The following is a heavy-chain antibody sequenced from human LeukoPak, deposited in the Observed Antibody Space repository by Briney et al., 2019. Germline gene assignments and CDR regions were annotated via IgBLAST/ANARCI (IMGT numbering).Heavy chain of an antibody. CDR1: GFTFSDYY. CDR3: ARVGYYYDSSGYYPHQNFDY. CDR2: ISSSSSYT. D-gene: IGHD3-22*01. J-gene: IGHJ4*02. V-gene: IGHV3-11*06. Sequence: PGGSLRLSCAASGFTFSDYYMSWIRQAPGXGLEWVSYISSSSSYTNYADSVKGRFTISRDNAKNSLYLQMNSLRAEDTAVYYCARVGYYYDSSGYYPHQNFDYWGQGTLVTVSS.